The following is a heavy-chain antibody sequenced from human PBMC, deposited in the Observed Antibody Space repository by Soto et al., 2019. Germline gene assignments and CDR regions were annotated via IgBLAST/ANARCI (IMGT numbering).Heavy chain of an antibody. CDR3: ARAIAARPRDYYYYGMDV. Sequence: QVQLVQSGAEVKKPGSSVKVSCKASGGTFSSYAISWVRQAPGQGLEWMGGIIPIFGTANYAQKFQGRVTITADEYTSTAYMELSSLRSEDTAVYYCARAIAARPRDYYYYGMDVWGQGTTVTVSS. V-gene: IGHV1-69*01. CDR2: IIPIFGTA. J-gene: IGHJ6*02. D-gene: IGHD6-6*01. CDR1: GGTFSSYA.